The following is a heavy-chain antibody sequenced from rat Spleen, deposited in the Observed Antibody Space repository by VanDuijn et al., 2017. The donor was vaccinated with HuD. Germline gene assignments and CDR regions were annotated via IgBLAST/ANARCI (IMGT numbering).Heavy chain of an antibody. CDR1: GFTFSNYG. D-gene: IGHD4-3*01. Sequence: EVQLVESGGGLVQPGRSLKLSCAASGFTFSNYGMAWVRQAPTKGLEWVATISYDGSSTYYRDSVKGRFTISRDNAENTVYLQVNSLRSEDTATYYCAVSGYGFWGQGVMVTVSS. CDR2: ISYDGSST. CDR3: AVSGYGF. V-gene: IGHV5-29*01. J-gene: IGHJ2*01.